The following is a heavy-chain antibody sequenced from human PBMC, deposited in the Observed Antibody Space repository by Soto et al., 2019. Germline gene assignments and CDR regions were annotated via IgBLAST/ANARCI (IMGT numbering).Heavy chain of an antibody. CDR1: GGSISSGGYY. CDR3: ARGFSGSRPGDYYYYVMDA. J-gene: IGHJ6*02. CDR2: LYYSGTT. Sequence: QVQLQESGPGLVKPSQTLSLTCSVSGGSISSGGYYWSWIRQHPGKGLEWIGYLYYSGTTYYNPSLKSRATISVDTSKSQFSLKLSSVTAADTAVYYCARGFSGSRPGDYYYYVMDAWGQGTTVTVSS. D-gene: IGHD3-10*01. V-gene: IGHV4-31*03.